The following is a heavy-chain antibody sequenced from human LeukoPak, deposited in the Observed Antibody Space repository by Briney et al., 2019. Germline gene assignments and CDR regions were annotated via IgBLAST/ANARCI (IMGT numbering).Heavy chain of an antibody. D-gene: IGHD6-19*01. Sequence: QSGGSLRLSCAATGFIFSNYAMSWVRQAPGKGLEWASVISGGSGTIYYADSVKGRFTISRDNSKNTLYLQMNTLRAEDTAVYYCAKVDGYRSERNPSHYWGQGTLVTVSS. CDR3: AKVDGYRSERNPSHY. CDR2: ISGGSGTI. CDR1: GFIFSNYA. J-gene: IGHJ4*02. V-gene: IGHV3-23*01.